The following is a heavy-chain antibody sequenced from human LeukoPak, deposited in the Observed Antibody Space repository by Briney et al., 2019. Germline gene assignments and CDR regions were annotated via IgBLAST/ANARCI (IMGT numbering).Heavy chain of an antibody. Sequence: GGSLRLSCAASGFTFRSYGMTWVRQAPGKGLEWVSAISGSGDSTYYADSVKGRFTISRDNSRNTLYLQMNSLRAGDTAVYYCAKSFRSTSLDYWGQRTLVTVSS. D-gene: IGHD2-2*01. CDR1: GFTFRSYG. V-gene: IGHV3-23*01. CDR3: AKSFRSTSLDY. J-gene: IGHJ4*02. CDR2: ISGSGDST.